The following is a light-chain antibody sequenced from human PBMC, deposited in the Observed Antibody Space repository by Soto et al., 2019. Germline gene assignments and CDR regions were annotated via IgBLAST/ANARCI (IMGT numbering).Light chain of an antibody. J-gene: IGKJ1*01. CDR2: DIS. V-gene: IGKV3-15*01. CDR3: HQYSNTFRT. Sequence: EVVLTQSPGTLSLSPGERATLSCRASQNVGTSLAWYQQKPGQGPRLLMYDISTRASGVPARFSGSGSGTEFTLTISNLQSEDSAVYHCHQYSNTFRTFGQGTKVDIK. CDR1: QNVGTS.